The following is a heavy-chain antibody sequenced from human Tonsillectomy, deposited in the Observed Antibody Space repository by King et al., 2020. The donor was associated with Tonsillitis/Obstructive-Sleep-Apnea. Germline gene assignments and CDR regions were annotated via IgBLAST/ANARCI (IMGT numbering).Heavy chain of an antibody. CDR2: IKSKTDGGTT. Sequence: VQLVESGGGLVKPGGSLRLSCAASGFTFSNAWMSWVRQAPGKGLEWVGRIKSKTDGGTTDYAAPVKGRFTISRDDSKNTLYLQMNSLKTEDTAVYYCTTGHMITFGEVIANFDYWGQGTLVTVSS. D-gene: IGHD3-16*02. J-gene: IGHJ4*02. CDR3: TTGHMITFGEVIANFDY. V-gene: IGHV3-15*01. CDR1: GFTFSNAW.